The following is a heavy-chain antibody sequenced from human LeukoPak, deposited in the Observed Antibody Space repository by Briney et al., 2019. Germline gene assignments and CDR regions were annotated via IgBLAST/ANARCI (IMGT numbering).Heavy chain of an antibody. CDR2: TRNKANDYTT. Sequence: GGSLRLSCTASGFTLSDHFMDWVRQAPGKGLEWVGRTRNKANDYTTEHAASVRGRFSTSRDDSTNSLYLQMHSLQTEDTAMYYCARERSSGSYFLGSFDNWGQGTLVTVSS. CDR1: GFTLSDHF. CDR3: ARERSSGSYFLGSFDN. D-gene: IGHD1-26*01. J-gene: IGHJ4*02. V-gene: IGHV3-72*01.